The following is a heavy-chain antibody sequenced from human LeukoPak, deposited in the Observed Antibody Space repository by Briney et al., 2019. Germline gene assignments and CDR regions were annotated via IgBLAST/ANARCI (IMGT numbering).Heavy chain of an antibody. CDR3: ATVCMRLAVTTSFLGCYFDY. J-gene: IGHJ4*02. CDR2: INPSGGST. V-gene: IGHV1-46*01. CDR1: GYTFTSYY. Sequence: EASVKVSCKASGYTFTSYYMHWVRQPPGQGLGWMGIINPSGGSTSYAQKFQGRLTMTSDTTTSTVSMELSSLRSEDSAVYACATVCMRLAVTTSFLGCYFDYWGQGTLVTVSS. D-gene: IGHD2-8*01.